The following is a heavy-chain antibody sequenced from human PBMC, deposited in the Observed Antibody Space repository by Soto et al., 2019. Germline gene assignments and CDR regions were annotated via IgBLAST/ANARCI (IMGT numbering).Heavy chain of an antibody. J-gene: IGHJ6*02. CDR2: ISGSGGTT. D-gene: IGHD2-2*01. V-gene: IGHV3-23*01. CDR1: GFTFSTSA. Sequence: GGSLRLSCTASGFTFSTSAMNWVRQAPGKGLEWVSGISGSGGTTYYADSVKGRFTISRDGSKNTVFLQMNSLRAEDTAVYYCAKDLGYCSSTACYDFYAMDVWGQGTTVTVSS. CDR3: AKDLGYCSSTACYDFYAMDV.